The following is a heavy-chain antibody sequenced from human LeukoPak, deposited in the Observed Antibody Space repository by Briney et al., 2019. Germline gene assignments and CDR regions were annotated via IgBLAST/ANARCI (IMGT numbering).Heavy chain of an antibody. V-gene: IGHV1-46*01. CDR1: GYTFTSNY. CDR2: INPSGGST. J-gene: IGHJ4*02. D-gene: IGHD6-13*01. Sequence: ASVKVSCKASGYTFTSNYMHWVRHPPGQGLEWMGIINPSGGSTSYAQKFQGRVTMTRDTSTSTVYMELSSLRSEDTAVYYCARDFGIAAAGEGYYFAYWGQGTLVTVSS. CDR3: ARDFGIAAAGEGYYFAY.